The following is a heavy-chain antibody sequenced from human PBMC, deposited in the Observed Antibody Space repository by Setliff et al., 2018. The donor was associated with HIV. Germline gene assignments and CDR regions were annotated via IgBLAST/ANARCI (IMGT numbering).Heavy chain of an antibody. CDR1: GGSISSSSYY. CDR2: INHSGST. D-gene: IGHD6-25*01. CDR3: ARYSPRGYTLTGPY. V-gene: IGHV4-39*07. J-gene: IGHJ4*02. Sequence: ETLSLTCTVSGGSISSSSYYWGWIRQPPGKGLEWIGGINHSGSTNYNPSLKSRVTISVDTSKSQFSLRLNSVTATDTAVYYCARYSPRGYTLTGPYWGQGTLVTVSS.